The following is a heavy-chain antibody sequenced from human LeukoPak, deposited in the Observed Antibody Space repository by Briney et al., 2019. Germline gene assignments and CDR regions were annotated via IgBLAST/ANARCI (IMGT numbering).Heavy chain of an antibody. CDR1: GFTFSSYA. CDR3: AKWVFGYCSSTSCYFDY. CDR2: ISGSGGST. J-gene: IGHJ4*02. V-gene: IGHV3-23*01. Sequence: GGSLRLSCAASGFTFSSYAMSWVRQAPGKGLEWVSAISGSGGSTYYADSVKGRFTISRDNSKNTLYLQMNSLRAEDTAVYYCAKWVFGYCSSTSCYFDYWGQGTLVTFSS. D-gene: IGHD2-2*03.